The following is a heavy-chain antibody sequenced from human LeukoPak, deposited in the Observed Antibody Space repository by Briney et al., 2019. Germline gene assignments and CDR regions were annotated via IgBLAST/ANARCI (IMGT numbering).Heavy chain of an antibody. CDR2: ISTSSSYI. V-gene: IGHV3-21*01. Sequence: AGGSLRLSCAASGFTFSGSTMNWVRQAPGKGLEWVSFISTSSSYIYYADSVRGRFTISRDNAKNSLYLQMNSLRAEDTAVYYCARQQWLDGAYYFDYWGQGTLVTVSS. CDR3: ARQQWLDGAYYFDY. J-gene: IGHJ4*02. CDR1: GFTFSGST. D-gene: IGHD6-19*01.